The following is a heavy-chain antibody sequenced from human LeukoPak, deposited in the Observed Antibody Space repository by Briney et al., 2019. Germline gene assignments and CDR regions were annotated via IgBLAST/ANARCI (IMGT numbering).Heavy chain of an antibody. CDR1: GGSISSYY. Sequence: SETLSLTYTVSGGSISSYYWSWIRRPPGKGLEWIGYIYYSGSTNYNPSLKSRVTISVDTSKNQFSLKLSSVTAADTAVYYCARAVAGTLWFDPWGQGTLVTVSS. V-gene: IGHV4-59*01. CDR2: IYYSGST. D-gene: IGHD6-19*01. J-gene: IGHJ5*02. CDR3: ARAVAGTLWFDP.